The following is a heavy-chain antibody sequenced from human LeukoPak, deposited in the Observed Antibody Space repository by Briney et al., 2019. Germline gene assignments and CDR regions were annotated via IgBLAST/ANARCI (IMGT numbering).Heavy chain of an antibody. Sequence: GASVKVSCKASGYTFTGYYVHWVRQAPGQGLEWMGWISAYNGNTNYAQKLQGRVTMTTDTSTSTAYMELRSLRSDDTAVYYCARAYYYDSSGVNYFDYWGQGTLVTVSS. CDR3: ARAYYYDSSGVNYFDY. CDR2: ISAYNGNT. CDR1: GYTFTGYY. D-gene: IGHD3-22*01. J-gene: IGHJ4*02. V-gene: IGHV1-18*04.